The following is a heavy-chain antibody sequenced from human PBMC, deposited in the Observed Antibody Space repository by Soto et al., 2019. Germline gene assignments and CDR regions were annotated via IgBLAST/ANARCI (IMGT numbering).Heavy chain of an antibody. CDR3: ARDRGYSYGYGMDV. Sequence: GASVKVSCTASGYTFTSYAMHWVRQAPGQRLEWMGWINADTGNTKYSQKFQGRVTITRDTSASTAYMELSSLRSEDTAVYYCARDRGYSYGYGMDVWGQGTTVTVSS. CDR1: GYTFTSYA. V-gene: IGHV1-3*01. D-gene: IGHD5-18*01. CDR2: INADTGNT. J-gene: IGHJ6*02.